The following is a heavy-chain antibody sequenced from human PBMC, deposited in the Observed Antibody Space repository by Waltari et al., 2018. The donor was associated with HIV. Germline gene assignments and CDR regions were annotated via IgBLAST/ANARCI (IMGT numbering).Heavy chain of an antibody. V-gene: IGHV3-23*01. CDR1: AFTLSAYA. J-gene: IGHJ4*02. CDR2: IGGGITTT. CDR3: ATRNAAGDNY. Sequence: EVQLLESGGDLVQPGGSLRLSCTASAFTLSAYAMSWVRQAPGKGLEGVSAIGGGITTTCYAASVKGRFTIAGDNSKKTLYLQMNSLRAEDTAVYYCATRNAAGDNYWGQGTLVTVSS. D-gene: IGHD6-13*01.